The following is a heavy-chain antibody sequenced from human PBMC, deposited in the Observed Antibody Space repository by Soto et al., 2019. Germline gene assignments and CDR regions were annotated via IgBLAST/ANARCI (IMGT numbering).Heavy chain of an antibody. Sequence: PXETLSLTCAVDGGSLSGYYWSWIRQPPGKGLEWIGEINHSGSTNYNPSLKSRVTISVDTSKNQFSLKLSSVTAADTAVYYCARGRAAAGVFDYWGQGTLVTVSS. CDR3: ARGRAAAGVFDY. J-gene: IGHJ4*02. D-gene: IGHD6-13*01. CDR1: GGSLSGYY. CDR2: INHSGST. V-gene: IGHV4-34*01.